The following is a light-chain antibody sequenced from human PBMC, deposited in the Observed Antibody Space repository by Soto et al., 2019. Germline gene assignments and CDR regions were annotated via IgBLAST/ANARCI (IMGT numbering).Light chain of an antibody. J-gene: IGLJ2*01. CDR1: SSDIGRYNF. Sequence: QSAVTQPASVSGSPGQSITISCTGTSSDIGRYNFVSWYRQHPGEAPQLLIYEVSNRALGVSHHFSSSKSGNTASLTISGLQAEDEAFYYCSSYTGSSAYVIFGEGTKLTVL. V-gene: IGLV2-14*03. CDR2: EVS. CDR3: SSYTGSSAYVI.